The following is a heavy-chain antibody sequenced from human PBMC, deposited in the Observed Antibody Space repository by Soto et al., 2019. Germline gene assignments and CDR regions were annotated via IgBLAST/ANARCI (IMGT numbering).Heavy chain of an antibody. CDR1: GGSISSYY. CDR3: ARALNYYDSSGYLYYFDY. V-gene: IGHV4-59*01. J-gene: IGHJ4*02. CDR2: IYYSGST. D-gene: IGHD3-22*01. Sequence: SETLSLTCTVSGGSISSYYWSWIRQPPGKGLEWIGYIYYSGSTNYNPSLKSRVTISADTSKNQFSLKLSSVTAADTAVYYCARALNYYDSSGYLYYFDYWGQGTLVTVSS.